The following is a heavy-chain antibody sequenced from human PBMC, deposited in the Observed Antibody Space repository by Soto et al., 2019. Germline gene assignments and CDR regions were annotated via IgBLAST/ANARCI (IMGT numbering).Heavy chain of an antibody. Sequence: ASVKVSCKASGYTFTDYYMHWVLQAPVQGLEWMGWINPNSGGTNYAQKFQGRVTMTRDTSISTAYMELSRLRSDDTAVYYCARKLELRGSYYYYYDMDVWGQGTTVTVSS. J-gene: IGHJ6*02. V-gene: IGHV1-2*02. CDR3: ARKLELRGSYYYYYDMDV. D-gene: IGHD1-7*01. CDR2: INPNSGGT. CDR1: GYTFTDYY.